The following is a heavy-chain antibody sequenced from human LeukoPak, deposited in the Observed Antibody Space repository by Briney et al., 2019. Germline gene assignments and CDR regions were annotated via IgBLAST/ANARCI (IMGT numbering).Heavy chain of an antibody. J-gene: IGHJ4*02. CDR2: INPGGGST. CDR1: XYTFTTYY. V-gene: IGHV1-46*03. D-gene: IGHD3-10*01. Sequence: XXASXYTFTTYYVHXVRQAPGQGLEWMGFINPGGGSTSYAQKFQGRVTMTRVTSTSTIYMELSSLRSEDTAVYYCARNVDSGLDYWGQGTLVTVSS. CDR3: ARNVDSGLDY.